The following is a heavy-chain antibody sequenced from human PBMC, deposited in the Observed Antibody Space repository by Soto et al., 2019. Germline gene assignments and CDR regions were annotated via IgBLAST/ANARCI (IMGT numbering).Heavy chain of an antibody. V-gene: IGHV3-23*01. D-gene: IGHD3-3*01. CDR3: VKDWSGNKCPWMDV. J-gene: IGHJ6*02. CDR1: GFTFNTHA. CDR2: ISGNGETT. Sequence: EVQVLESGGGLLQPGGSLRLSCVASGFTFNTHAMTWGRQGPGMGLEWTSSISGNGETTYYADSVKGRFTVSRDNSKNPWYLQMNTLRVEDTATCYSVKDWSGNKCPWMDVWGQGTTVTVSS.